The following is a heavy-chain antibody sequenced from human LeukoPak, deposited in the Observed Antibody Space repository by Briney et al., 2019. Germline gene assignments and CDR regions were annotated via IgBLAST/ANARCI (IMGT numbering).Heavy chain of an antibody. CDR1: AASFISSSHH. CDR2: VYYGRTT. V-gene: IGHV4-39*01. J-gene: IGHJ5*01. D-gene: IGHD4/OR15-4a*01. CDR3: VRHDGRGGATLGAFDS. Sequence: SETLSLTCTVSAASFISSSHHWGWIRQSPGKGLEWIGTVYYGRTTYYNPSLDGRVTISLDTSANHFSLQLNSVTAADTAVYYCVRHDGRGGATLGAFDSWGQGSLVTVSS.